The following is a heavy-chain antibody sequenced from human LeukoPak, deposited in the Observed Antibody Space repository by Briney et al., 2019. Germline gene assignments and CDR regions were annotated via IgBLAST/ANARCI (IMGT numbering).Heavy chain of an antibody. CDR1: GGSISTYHHY. V-gene: IGHV4-30-4*01. CDR2: IYYSGSA. Sequence: SETLSLTCTVSGGSISTYHHYWTWIRQPPGKGLEWIGYIYYSGSAYYNPSLKSRLTISVDTSKNQFSLEVRSVTAADTAVYYCARDCSGGSCYPGGLEHWGQGTLVTVSS. D-gene: IGHD2-15*01. J-gene: IGHJ4*02. CDR3: ARDCSGGSCYPGGLEH.